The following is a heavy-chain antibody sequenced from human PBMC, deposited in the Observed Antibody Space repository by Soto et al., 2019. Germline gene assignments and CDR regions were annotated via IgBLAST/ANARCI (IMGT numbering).Heavy chain of an antibody. J-gene: IGHJ6*02. D-gene: IGHD5-12*01. CDR3: ARDRVSEGYGYGMDV. CDR1: GGSISSGDYY. CDR2: IYYSGST. Sequence: PSETLSLTCTVSGGSISSGDYYWSWIRQPPGKGLEWIGYIYYSGSTYYNPSLKSRVTISVDTSKNQFSLKLSSVTAADTAVYYCARDRVSEGYGYGMDVWGQGTSVTVSS. V-gene: IGHV4-30-4*01.